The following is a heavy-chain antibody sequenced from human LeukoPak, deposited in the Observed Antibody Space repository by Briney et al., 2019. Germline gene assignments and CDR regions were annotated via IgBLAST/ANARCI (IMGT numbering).Heavy chain of an antibody. CDR1: GYTFTSYY. D-gene: IGHD3-16*02. CDR3: ARSEGRNTLSWDP. Sequence: ASVKVSCKASGYTFTSYYMHWVRQAPGQGLEWMGIINTSGGSTSYAQKFQGRVSMTRDTSTSTVYLEVSSLRSEDTAVYYCARSEGRNTLSWDPLVQGSMVSVCS. J-gene: IGHJ5*02. CDR2: INTSGGST. V-gene: IGHV1-46*01.